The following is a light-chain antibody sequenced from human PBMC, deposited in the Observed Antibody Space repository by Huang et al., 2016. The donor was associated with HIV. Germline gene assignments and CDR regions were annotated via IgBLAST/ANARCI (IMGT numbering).Light chain of an antibody. J-gene: IGKJ1*01. V-gene: IGKV2-30*01. CDR1: QSLVYSDGNTS. Sequence: DVVMTQSPLSLPVTLGQPASISCRSSQSLVYSDGNTSLNWLQQRPGQSPRRLIYKVSNRDSGVPDRFSGSGSGTNFTLKISRVEAEDVGVYYCMQGTHWPPWTFGQGTKVEIK. CDR3: MQGTHWPPWT. CDR2: KVS.